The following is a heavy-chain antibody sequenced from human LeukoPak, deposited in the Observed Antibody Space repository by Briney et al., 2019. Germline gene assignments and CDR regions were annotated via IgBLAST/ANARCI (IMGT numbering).Heavy chain of an antibody. D-gene: IGHD3-22*01. CDR3: ARRDYYDIGPFDP. CDR2: IYPGDSDT. J-gene: IGHJ5*02. CDR1: GCSFTSYW. V-gene: IGHV5-51*01. Sequence: GESLKISCKGSGCSFTSYWIAWVRQMPGKGLEWMGFIYPGDSDTRYSPSFQGQVTISADKSINTAYLQWGSLKASDTAMYYCARRDYYDIGPFDPWGQGTLVTVSS.